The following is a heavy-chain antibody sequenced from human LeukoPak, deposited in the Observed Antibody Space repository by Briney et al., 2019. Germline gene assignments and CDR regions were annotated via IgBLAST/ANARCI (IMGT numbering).Heavy chain of an antibody. CDR1: GYSFTSYW. CDR3: ARQDCSGGSCLYGVDV. CDR2: IDPSDSYT. J-gene: IGHJ6*02. Sequence: GESLKISCKGSGYSFTSYWIGWVRQMPGKGLEWMGKIDPSDSYTNYSPSFQGHVTISADKSISTAYLQWSSLKASDTAMYYCARQDCSGGSCLYGVDVWGQGTTVTVSS. V-gene: IGHV5-10-1*01. D-gene: IGHD2-15*01.